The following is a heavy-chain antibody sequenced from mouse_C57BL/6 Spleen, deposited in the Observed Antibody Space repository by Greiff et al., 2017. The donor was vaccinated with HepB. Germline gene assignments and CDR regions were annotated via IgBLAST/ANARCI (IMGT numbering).Heavy chain of an antibody. J-gene: IGHJ2*01. D-gene: IGHD2-3*01. CDR3: ARYYDGYYHWYFDY. V-gene: IGHV5-4*03. CDR1: GFTFSSYA. CDR2: ISDGGSYT. Sequence: EVKLVESGGGLVKPGGSLKLSCAASGFTFSSYAMSWVRQTPEKRLEWVATISDGGSYTYYPDNVKGRFTISRDNAKNNLYLQMSHLKSEDTAMYYCARYYDGYYHWYFDYWGQGTTLTGSS.